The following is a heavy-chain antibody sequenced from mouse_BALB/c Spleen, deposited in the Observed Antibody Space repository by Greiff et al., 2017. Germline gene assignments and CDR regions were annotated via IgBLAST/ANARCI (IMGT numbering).Heavy chain of an antibody. CDR3: ARVIYYDYDGAMDY. J-gene: IGHJ4*01. CDR2: IWGDGST. D-gene: IGHD2-4*01. V-gene: IGHV2-6-7*01. Sequence: VQGVESGPGLVAPSQSLSITCTVSGFSLTGYGVNWVRQPPGKGLEWLGMIWGDGSTDYNSALKSRLSISKDNSKSQVFLKMNSLQTDDTARYYCARVIYYDYDGAMDYWGQGTSVTVSS. CDR1: GFSLTGYG.